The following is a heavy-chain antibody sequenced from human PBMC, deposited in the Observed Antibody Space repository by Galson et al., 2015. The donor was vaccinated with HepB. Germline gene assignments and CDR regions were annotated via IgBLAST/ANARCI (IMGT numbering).Heavy chain of an antibody. CDR1: GYTLTSHA. D-gene: IGHD6-19*01. J-gene: IGHJ4*02. CDR3: ARGSEYFDY. V-gene: IGHV1-3*01. CDR2: INGGNGNT. Sequence: SVKVSCKASGYTLTSHAMHWARQAPGQRLEWMGWINGGNGNTKYSEKFQGRVTISRYTSASTAYMELTSLRSEDTAVYYCARGSEYFDYWGQGTLVTVSS.